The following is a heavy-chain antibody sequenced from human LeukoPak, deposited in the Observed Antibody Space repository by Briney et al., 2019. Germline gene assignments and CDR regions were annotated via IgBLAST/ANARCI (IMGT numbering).Heavy chain of an antibody. V-gene: IGHV1-18*01. D-gene: IGHD3-16*01. J-gene: IGHJ4*02. CDR3: ARTPFMITFGGAVPGGVDY. CDR2: ISAYNGNT. CDR1: GYTFTSYG. Sequence: GASAKVSCKASGYTFTSYGISWVRQAPGQGREWMGWISAYNGNTNYAQKLQGRVTMTTDTSTSTAYMVLRSLRSDDTAVYYCARTPFMITFGGAVPGGVDYWGQGTLVTVSS.